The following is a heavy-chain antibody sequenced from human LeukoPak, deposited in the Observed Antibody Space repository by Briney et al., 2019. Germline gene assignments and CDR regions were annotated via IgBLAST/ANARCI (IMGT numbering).Heavy chain of an antibody. CDR2: ISGSGGST. CDR1: GFTFSSYA. CDR3: AKARYDPTLPEYFQH. D-gene: IGHD3-16*01. J-gene: IGHJ1*01. Sequence: GGSLRLSCAASGFTFSSYAMSWVRQAPGKGLEWVSAISGSGGSTYYADSVKGRFTITRDNSKNTLYLQMNSLRAEDTAVYYCAKARYDPTLPEYFQHWGQGTLITVSS. V-gene: IGHV3-23*01.